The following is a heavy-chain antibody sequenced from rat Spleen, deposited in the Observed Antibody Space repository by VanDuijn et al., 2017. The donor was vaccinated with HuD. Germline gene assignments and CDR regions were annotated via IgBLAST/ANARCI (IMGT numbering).Heavy chain of an antibody. D-gene: IGHD1-4*01. Sequence: EVQLVESGGGLVQPGRSLKLSCVASGFTFTNYGMPWIRQAPTNGLEWVASISPSGSITHYRDSVRGRFTIFRDVAKSTLYLQMDSLRSEDTATYYCATAGSRVSRFAYWGQGTLVTVSS. CDR3: ATAGSRVSRFAY. J-gene: IGHJ3*01. CDR2: ISPSGSIT. CDR1: GFTFTNYG. V-gene: IGHV5-19*01.